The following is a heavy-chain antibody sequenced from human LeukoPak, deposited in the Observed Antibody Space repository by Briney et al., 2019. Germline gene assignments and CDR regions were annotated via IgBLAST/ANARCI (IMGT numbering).Heavy chain of an antibody. CDR3: ARGPGTMVRGVLGY. J-gene: IGHJ4*02. V-gene: IGHV4-34*01. CDR2: INHSGST. Sequence: SETLSLACAVYGGSFSGYYWSWIRQPPGKGLEWIGEINHSGSTNYNPSLKSRVTISVDTSKNQFSLKLSSVTAADTAVYYCARGPGTMVRGVLGYWGQGTLVTVSS. CDR1: GGSFSGYY. D-gene: IGHD3-10*01.